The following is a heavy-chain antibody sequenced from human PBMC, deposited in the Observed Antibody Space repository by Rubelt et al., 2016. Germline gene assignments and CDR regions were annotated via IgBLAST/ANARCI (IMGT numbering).Heavy chain of an antibody. CDR2: INAGNGNT. V-gene: IGHV1-3*01. D-gene: IGHD1-1*01. CDR1: GYTFSRYP. CDR3: ARDWVGTTDFDY. Sequence: QVQLVQSGAEVKKPGASVKVSCKASGYTFSRYPMHWVRQAPGQRLEWMGWINAGNGNTQYSQNFQGRVAITRDTSVSTVYMELSSLRSEDTAVYYCARDWVGTTDFDYWGQGTLVTVSS. J-gene: IGHJ4*02.